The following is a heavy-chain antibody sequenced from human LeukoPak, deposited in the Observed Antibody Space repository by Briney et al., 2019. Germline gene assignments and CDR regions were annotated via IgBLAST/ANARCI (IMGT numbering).Heavy chain of an antibody. V-gene: IGHV4-61*02. J-gene: IGHJ6*03. Sequence: SETLSLTCTVSGGSISRGSYYWSWIRQPAGKGLEWIGRIYTSGSTNYNPSLKSRVTISVDTSKNQFSLTLSSVTAADTAVYYCARGASSSSAIGYYYYYMDVWGKGTTVTVSS. CDR2: IYTSGST. D-gene: IGHD6-6*01. CDR1: GGSISRGSYY. CDR3: ARGASSSSAIGYYYYYMDV.